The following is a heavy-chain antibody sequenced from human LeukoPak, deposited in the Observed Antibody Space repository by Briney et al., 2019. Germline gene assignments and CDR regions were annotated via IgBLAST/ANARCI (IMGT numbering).Heavy chain of an antibody. CDR3: VRSRFTTSSFDY. J-gene: IGHJ4*02. V-gene: IGHV3-74*03. CDR2: INSDESVT. Sequence: PGGSPRLSCAASGFTFSSSWMQWVRQAPGQGLVWVSRINSDESVTTYTNSVKGRFTISRDNAKNTLYLQMNSLRAEDTAMYYCVRSRFTTSSFDYWGQGTLVTVSS. CDR1: GFTFSSSW. D-gene: IGHD2-2*01.